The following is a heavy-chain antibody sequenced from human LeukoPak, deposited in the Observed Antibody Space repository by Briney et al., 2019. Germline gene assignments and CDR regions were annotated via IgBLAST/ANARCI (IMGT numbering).Heavy chain of an antibody. CDR1: GGSISSYY. Sequence: SETLSLTCTVSGGSISSYYWSWIRQPPGKGLEWIGYIYYSGSTNYNPSLKSRVTISVDTSKNQSSLKLSSVTAADTAVYYCARRAPYSYEWSTLDYWGQGTLVTVSS. CDR3: ARRAPYSYEWSTLDY. V-gene: IGHV4-59*08. CDR2: IYYSGST. J-gene: IGHJ4*02. D-gene: IGHD5-18*01.